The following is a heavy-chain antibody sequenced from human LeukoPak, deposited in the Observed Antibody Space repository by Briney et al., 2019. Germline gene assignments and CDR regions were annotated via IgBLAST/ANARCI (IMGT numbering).Heavy chain of an antibody. V-gene: IGHV4-39*01. Sequence: PSETLSLTCTVSGGSISSSSYYWGWIRQPPGKGLEWIGSIYYSGSTYYNPSLKSRVTISVDTSKNQFSLKLSSVTAADTAVYYCARQGVGCSSTSCYLYNWFDPWGQGTLVTVSS. CDR2: IYYSGST. D-gene: IGHD2-2*01. J-gene: IGHJ5*02. CDR1: GGSISSSSYY. CDR3: ARQGVGCSSTSCYLYNWFDP.